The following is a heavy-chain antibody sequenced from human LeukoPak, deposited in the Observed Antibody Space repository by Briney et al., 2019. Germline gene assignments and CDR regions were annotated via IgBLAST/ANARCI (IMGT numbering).Heavy chain of an antibody. D-gene: IGHD6-13*01. CDR1: GYTFTSYA. Sequence: VASVKVSCKASGYTFTSYAMHWVRQAPGQRLEWMGWINAGNGNTKCSQKFQGRVTITRDTSASTAYMELSSLRSEDTAVYYCARVAAAGTIWFDPWGQGTLVTVSS. V-gene: IGHV1-3*01. J-gene: IGHJ5*02. CDR3: ARVAAAGTIWFDP. CDR2: INAGNGNT.